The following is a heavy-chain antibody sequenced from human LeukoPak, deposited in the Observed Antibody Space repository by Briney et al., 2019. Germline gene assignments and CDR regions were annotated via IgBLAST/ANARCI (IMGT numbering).Heavy chain of an antibody. V-gene: IGHV4-59*01. D-gene: IGHD3-10*01. J-gene: IGHJ4*02. CDR1: DGSINSYY. CDR2: IYYNGNT. CDR3: ARSSVQFGTATHFDY. Sequence: SETLSLTCSVSDGSINSYYWNWIRRPPGKGLEWIGYIYYNGNTNYSPSLKSRVTMSVDTSKNLFSLKVSSVTAADTAVYYCARSSVQFGTATHFDYWGQGTLVTVSS.